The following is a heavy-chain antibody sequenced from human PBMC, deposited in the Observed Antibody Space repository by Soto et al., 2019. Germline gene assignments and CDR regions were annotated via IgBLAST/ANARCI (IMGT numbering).Heavy chain of an antibody. CDR1: GDSISSGGRY. V-gene: IGHV4-31*03. D-gene: IGHD3-9*01. Sequence: PSETLSLTCSVSGDSISSGGRYWSWIRQFPGKGLEWIGHIYDSGNIYYNPSLKSRVTISVDTSKNQFSLKLNSLTAADTAVYYCTRADHGGYFSILTDYWGQGTLVTVSS. J-gene: IGHJ4*02. CDR2: IYDSGNI. CDR3: TRADHGGYFSILTDY.